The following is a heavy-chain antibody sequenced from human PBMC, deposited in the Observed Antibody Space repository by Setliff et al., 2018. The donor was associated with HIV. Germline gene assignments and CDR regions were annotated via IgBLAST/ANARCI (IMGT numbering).Heavy chain of an antibody. J-gene: IGHJ3*02. CDR3: ARVFPPTRGAPFGIPPGAFDI. D-gene: IGHD2-21*01. CDR1: GGSMSSYY. CDR2: IYTSGSI. Sequence: LSLTCSVSGGSMSSYYWSWIRRTASKGLEWIGRIYTSGSIIYNPSLRSRVTMSVDTSKNQFSLKLSSVTAADTAVYYCARVFPPTRGAPFGIPPGAFDIWGQGTMVTVSS. V-gene: IGHV4-4*07.